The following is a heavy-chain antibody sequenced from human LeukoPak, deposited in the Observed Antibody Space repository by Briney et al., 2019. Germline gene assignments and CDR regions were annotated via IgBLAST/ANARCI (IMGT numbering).Heavy chain of an antibody. CDR3: AREGGPYRPLDY. Sequence: SRTLSLTCGVSGGSITSTNYWTWVRQPPGKGLEWIGEVNLQGSTNYNPSLMGRVAISVDLSENHISLQLTSVTAADTAVYYCAREGGPYRPLDYSGQGNLVTVSS. CDR2: VNLQGST. V-gene: IGHV4-4*02. CDR1: GGSITSTNY. J-gene: IGHJ4*02.